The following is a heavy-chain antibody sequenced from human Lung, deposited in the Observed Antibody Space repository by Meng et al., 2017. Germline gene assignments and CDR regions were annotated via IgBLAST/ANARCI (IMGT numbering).Heavy chain of an antibody. CDR3: ARGQKGYFDL. V-gene: IGHV4-30-4*01. CDR2: IYNSGST. Sequence: QVQLQGSGPGPVKTSQTPTLTGTCSVGSISSRKFYWSWIRQPPGKGLEWMGHIYNSGSTYYNPSLKSRITISVDTSKNHFSLKLSSVTAADTAVYYCARGQKGYFDLWGRGTLVTVSS. CDR1: VGSISSRKFY. J-gene: IGHJ2*01.